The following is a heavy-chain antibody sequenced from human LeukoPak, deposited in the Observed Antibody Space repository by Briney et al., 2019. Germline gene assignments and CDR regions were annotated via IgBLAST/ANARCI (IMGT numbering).Heavy chain of an antibody. CDR3: ARDYCSSTSCLFDY. CDR1: GYTFTSYY. D-gene: IGHD2-2*01. V-gene: IGHV1-2*06. Sequence: GASVKVSCKASGYTFTSYYMHWVRQAPGQGLEWMGRINPNSGDTNYAQKFQGRVIMTRDTSISTAYMELCRLRSDDTAVYYCARDYCSSTSCLFDYWGQGTLVTVSS. J-gene: IGHJ4*02. CDR2: INPNSGDT.